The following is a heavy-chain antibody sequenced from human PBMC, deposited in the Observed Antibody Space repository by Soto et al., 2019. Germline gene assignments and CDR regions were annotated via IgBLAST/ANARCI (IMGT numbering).Heavy chain of an antibody. CDR3: VRGLKYFRVHGKWFDP. J-gene: IGHJ5*01. Sequence: GASVKVSCKAFGYTFANYGISWLRQAPGQGLEWMGWISGNNGATNYAPKVQDRITMTLDTSTGVASMALRSLRSDDTAIYYCVRGLKYFRVHGKWFDPRGQGTLGTGSS. D-gene: IGHD3-9*01. V-gene: IGHV1-18*04. CDR1: GYTFANYG. CDR2: ISGNNGAT.